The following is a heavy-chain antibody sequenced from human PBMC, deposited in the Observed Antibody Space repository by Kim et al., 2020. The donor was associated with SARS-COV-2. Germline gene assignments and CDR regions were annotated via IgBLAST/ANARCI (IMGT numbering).Heavy chain of an antibody. Sequence: GGSLRLSCAASGFFFSTNAMSWVRQAPGKGLEWVSEISGNDEATHYADSVKGRFTISRDNSKNTLYLQMDSLRAEDTAIYYCAKCFYGSGSTGVGMDVWGQGTTVTVSS. D-gene: IGHD3-10*01. CDR2: ISGNDEAT. CDR1: GFFFSTNA. CDR3: AKCFYGSGSTGVGMDV. V-gene: IGHV3-23*01. J-gene: IGHJ6*02.